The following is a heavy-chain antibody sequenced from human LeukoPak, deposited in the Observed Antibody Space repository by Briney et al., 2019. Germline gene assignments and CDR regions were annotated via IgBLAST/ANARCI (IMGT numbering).Heavy chain of an antibody. V-gene: IGHV3-23*01. CDR2: ISGSGGST. J-gene: IGHJ4*02. CDR3: AKNAYGDYVGDYFDY. CDR1: GFTFSSYA. D-gene: IGHD4-17*01. Sequence: GGSLRLSCAASGFTFSSYAMSWVRQAPGKGLEWVSAISGSGGSTYYADFVKGRFTISRDNSKNTLYLQMNSLRAEDTAVYYCAKNAYGDYVGDYFDYWGQGTLVTVSS.